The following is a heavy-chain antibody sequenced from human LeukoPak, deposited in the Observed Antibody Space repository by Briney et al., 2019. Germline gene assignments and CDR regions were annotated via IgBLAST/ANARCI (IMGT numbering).Heavy chain of an antibody. J-gene: IGHJ5*02. V-gene: IGHV7-4-1*02. D-gene: IGHD3-10*01. Sequence: ASVKVSCKASGYTFTSYAMNWVRQAPGQGLERMGWINTNTGNPTYAQGFTGRFVFSLDTSVSTAYLQISSLKAEDTAVYYCARDLRTHTNYYGSGREDWFDPWGQGTLVTVSS. CDR2: INTNTGNP. CDR1: GYTFTSYA. CDR3: ARDLRTHTNYYGSGREDWFDP.